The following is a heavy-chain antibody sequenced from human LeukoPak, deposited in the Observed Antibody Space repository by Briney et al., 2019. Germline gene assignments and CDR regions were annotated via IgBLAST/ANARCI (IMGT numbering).Heavy chain of an antibody. V-gene: IGHV3-74*01. CDR2: INDLGTST. CDR3: ARGGGAYYFDY. Sequence: GGSLRHSCAASGFTFSNYWMHWVRQVPGKGLVWVSRINDLGTSTNYADSVRGRFTISRDDAKNTLYLQMNSLRAEDTAVYYCARGGGAYYFDYWGRGTLVTVSS. D-gene: IGHD3-10*01. CDR1: GFTFSNYW. J-gene: IGHJ4*02.